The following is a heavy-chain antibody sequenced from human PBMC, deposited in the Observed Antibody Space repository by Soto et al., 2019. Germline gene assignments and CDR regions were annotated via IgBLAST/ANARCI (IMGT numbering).Heavy chain of an antibody. D-gene: IGHD6-6*01. CDR3: AKDRPNSSSSKMDV. CDR2: ISTSGDGT. V-gene: IGHV3-23*01. Sequence: EVQLLESGGGLVQPGGSLRLSCAASEFTFSNYAMTWVRQAPGRGLEWVSTISTSGDGTYYTDSVKGRFTISRDNSKNTLYLQMDSLRAEDTAVYYCAKDRPNSSSSKMDVWGKGTTVTVSS. CDR1: EFTFSNYA. J-gene: IGHJ6*04.